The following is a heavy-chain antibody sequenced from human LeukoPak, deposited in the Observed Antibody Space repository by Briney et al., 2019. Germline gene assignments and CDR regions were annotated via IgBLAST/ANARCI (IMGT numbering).Heavy chain of an antibody. CDR2: IYPGDSDT. D-gene: IGHD6-19*01. V-gene: IGHV5-51*01. CDR3: TNTLYSSGWLGD. CDR1: GYSFTSYW. Sequence: GESLKISCKGSGYSFTSYWIGWVGQMPGKGLEWMGIIYPGDSDTRYSPSFQGQVTISADKSISTAYLQWSSLRASDTAIYYCTNTLYSSGWLGDWGQGTHVTVSS. J-gene: IGHJ4*02.